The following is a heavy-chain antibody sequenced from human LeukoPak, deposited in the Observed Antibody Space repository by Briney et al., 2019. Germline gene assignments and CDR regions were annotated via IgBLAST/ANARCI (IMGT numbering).Heavy chain of an antibody. CDR1: GGSISSYY. CDR2: IYYSGST. J-gene: IGHJ3*02. D-gene: IGHD3-22*01. Sequence: SETLSLTCTVSGGSISSYYWSWIRQPPGKGLEWIGYIYYSGSTNYNPSLKSRVTISVDTSKNQFSLKLSSVTAADTAVYYCARDPDYYDSSEIRAFDIWGQGTMVTVSS. CDR3: ARDPDYYDSSEIRAFDI. V-gene: IGHV4-59*01.